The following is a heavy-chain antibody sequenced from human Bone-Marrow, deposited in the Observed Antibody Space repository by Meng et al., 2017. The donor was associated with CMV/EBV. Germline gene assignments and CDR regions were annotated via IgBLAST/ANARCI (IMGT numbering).Heavy chain of an antibody. Sequence: SETLSLTCTVSGGSISSYYWSWIRQPPGKGLEWIGYIYYSGSTNYNPSLKSRVTISVDTSKNQFSLKLSSVTAADTAVYYCARVFILQQNIVVVPAATTHYFDYWGQGTLVTVS. D-gene: IGHD2-2*01. CDR1: GGSISSYY. V-gene: IGHV4-59*01. J-gene: IGHJ4*02. CDR2: IYYSGST. CDR3: ARVFILQQNIVVVPAATTHYFDY.